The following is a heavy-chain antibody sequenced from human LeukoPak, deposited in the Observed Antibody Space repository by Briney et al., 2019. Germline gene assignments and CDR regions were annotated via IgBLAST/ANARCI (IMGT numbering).Heavy chain of an antibody. CDR3: ARNDLGAYDY. V-gene: IGHV4-61*01. D-gene: IGHD3-16*01. CDR1: GYSISSGYY. Sequence: SETLSLTCAVSGYSISSGYYWGWIRQPPGKGLEWIGYIYYSGSTNYNPSLKSRVTISVDTSKNQFSLKLSSVTAADTAVYYCARNDLGAYDYWGQGTLVTVSS. J-gene: IGHJ4*02. CDR2: IYYSGST.